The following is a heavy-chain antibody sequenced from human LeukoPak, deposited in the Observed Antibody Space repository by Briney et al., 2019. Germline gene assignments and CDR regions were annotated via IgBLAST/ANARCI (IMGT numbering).Heavy chain of an antibody. J-gene: IGHJ4*02. CDR3: AKARYYDSSGYLPDDY. CDR1: GFTFSSYA. CDR2: ISGSGGST. V-gene: IGHV3-23*01. D-gene: IGHD3-22*01. Sequence: GGSLRLSCAASGFTFSSYAMSWVRQAPGKGLEWVSAISGSGGSTYYADSVKGRFTISRDNSKNTLYLQMNSLRAEDTAVYYCAKARYYDSSGYLPDDYWGQGTLVTVSS.